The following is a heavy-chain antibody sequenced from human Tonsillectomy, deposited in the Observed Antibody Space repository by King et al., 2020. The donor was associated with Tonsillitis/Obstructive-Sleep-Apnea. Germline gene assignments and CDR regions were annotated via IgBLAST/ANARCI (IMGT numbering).Heavy chain of an antibody. CDR3: ATKGMTTVTSSSSWADI. D-gene: IGHD4-17*01. CDR1: GYTLTELS. J-gene: IGHJ3*02. V-gene: IGHV1-24*01. CDR2: FDPEDGET. Sequence: QLVQSGAEVKKPGASVKVSCKVSGYTLTELSMHLVRQAPGKGPDWMGGFDPEDGETIYAPKFQGRVTMTEDTSTDTAYMELGSLRSEDTAVYYCATKGMTTVTSSSSWADIWGQGTMVTVSS.